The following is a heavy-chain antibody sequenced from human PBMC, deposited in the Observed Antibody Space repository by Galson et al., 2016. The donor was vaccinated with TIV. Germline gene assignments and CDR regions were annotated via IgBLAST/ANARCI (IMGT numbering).Heavy chain of an antibody. V-gene: IGHV5-51*01. CDR3: ARHSASAFPSHFDV. CDR2: TYPGNSET. Sequence: QSGAEVKKAGESLKISCKGSGYNFASYWIGWVRQMPWKGLEWMGVTYPGNSETRYSPSFHGQVTISADKSIGTAFLQWGSLKASDTAVYYCARHSASAFPSHFDVWGQGTLVTVSS. CDR1: GYNFASYW. J-gene: IGHJ4*02. D-gene: IGHD6-25*01.